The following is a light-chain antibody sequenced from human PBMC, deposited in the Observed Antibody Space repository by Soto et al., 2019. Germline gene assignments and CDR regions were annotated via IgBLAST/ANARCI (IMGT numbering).Light chain of an antibody. CDR1: QSLLNSNGINY. J-gene: IGKJ1*01. CDR3: MQPLRNPWT. Sequence: DIVMTQSPLSLPVTPGEPASISCTSSQSLLNSNGINYLDWYVQKPGQSPQLLIHLGSKRASGVPGRFSGSGSGTSFTLKISRVEAEDVGVYYCMQPLRNPWTFGQGTKVEIK. V-gene: IGKV2-28*01. CDR2: LGS.